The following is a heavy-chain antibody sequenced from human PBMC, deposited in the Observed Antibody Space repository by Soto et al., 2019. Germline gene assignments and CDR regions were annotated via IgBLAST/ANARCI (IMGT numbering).Heavy chain of an antibody. CDR2: IFYIGGT. CDR1: GGSISSGGYF. Sequence: SETLSLTCTVSGGSISSGGYFWNWIRQHPGKGLEWIGYIFYIGGTYYSPSLKSRVTISVDTSKNQFSLKLSSVTAADTAVYYCARSHIVPRLFMYPYDYWGQGTLVTVSS. D-gene: IGHD2-21*01. J-gene: IGHJ4*02. V-gene: IGHV4-31*03. CDR3: ARSHIVPRLFMYPYDY.